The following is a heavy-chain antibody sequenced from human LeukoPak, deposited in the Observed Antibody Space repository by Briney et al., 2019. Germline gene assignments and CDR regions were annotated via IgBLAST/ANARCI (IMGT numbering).Heavy chain of an antibody. CDR3: ARGDLAARRRRPFDY. CDR2: IYHSGSP. J-gene: IGHJ4*02. D-gene: IGHD6-6*01. V-gene: IGHV4-4*02. Sequence: SETLSLTCAVSGGSISSNNWWGWVRQPPGKGLEWIGEIYHSGSPNYNPSLKSRVTISVDKSRNHFSLNLSSVTAADTAVYYCARGDLAARRRRPFDYWGQGTLVTVSS. CDR1: GGSISSNNW.